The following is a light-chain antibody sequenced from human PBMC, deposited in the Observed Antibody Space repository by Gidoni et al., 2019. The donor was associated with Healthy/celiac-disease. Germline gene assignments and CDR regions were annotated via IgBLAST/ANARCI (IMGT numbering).Light chain of an antibody. V-gene: IGKV3-15*01. Sequence: EIVMTQSPATLSVSPGERATLSCRASQSVSSNLAWYQQKPGQAPRLLIYGASTRATGIPARFSGSGSGTEFNLTISSLQSEDFAVYYCQQYNNWPRGLTFGGGTKVEIK. CDR3: QQYNNWPRGLT. CDR1: QSVSSN. J-gene: IGKJ4*01. CDR2: GAS.